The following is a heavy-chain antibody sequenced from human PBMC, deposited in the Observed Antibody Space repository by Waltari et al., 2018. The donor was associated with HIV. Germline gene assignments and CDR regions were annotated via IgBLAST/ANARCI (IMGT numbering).Heavy chain of an antibody. CDR2: IIPKFGAT. CDR3: ARGGCSGRTCYSKSFDL. V-gene: IGHV1-69*01. Sequence: QVQLVQSGAEMKMPESSVKVSCKASGGGFSSYTISWVRQAPGQGLEWMGGIIPKFGATNYAQKFQGRVTISADESTSTVYLELTSLRSDDTAVYHCARGGCSGRTCYSKSFDLWGQGTMVTVSS. D-gene: IGHD2-15*01. J-gene: IGHJ3*01. CDR1: GGGFSSYT.